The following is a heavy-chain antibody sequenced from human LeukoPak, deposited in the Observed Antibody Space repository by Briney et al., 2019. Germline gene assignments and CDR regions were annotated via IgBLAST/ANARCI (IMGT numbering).Heavy chain of an antibody. CDR3: ARGPNYSSSWYRNGHFDY. CDR2: IYTSGST. CDR1: GVSISSYY. J-gene: IGHJ4*02. V-gene: IGHV4-4*07. D-gene: IGHD6-13*01. Sequence: PSETLSLTCTVSGVSISSYYWSWIRQPAGKGLEWIGRIYTSGSTNYNPSLKSRVTMSVDTSKNQFSLKLSPVTAADTAVYYCARGPNYSSSWYRNGHFDYWGQGTLVTVSS.